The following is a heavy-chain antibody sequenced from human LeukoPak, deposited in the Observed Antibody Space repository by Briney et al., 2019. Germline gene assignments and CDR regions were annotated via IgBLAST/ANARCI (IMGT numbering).Heavy chain of an antibody. Sequence: GGSLRLSCAASGFTFSDYYMSWIRKAPGKALEWVSYITSSGSAIYYADSVKGRFTISRDNARNSLYLQMNGLRVDDTAIYYCASDIVSTSGDFWGQGTLVTVSS. CDR2: ITSSGSAI. J-gene: IGHJ4*02. CDR3: ASDIVSTSGDF. CDR1: GFTFSDYY. D-gene: IGHD5/OR15-5a*01. V-gene: IGHV3-11*01.